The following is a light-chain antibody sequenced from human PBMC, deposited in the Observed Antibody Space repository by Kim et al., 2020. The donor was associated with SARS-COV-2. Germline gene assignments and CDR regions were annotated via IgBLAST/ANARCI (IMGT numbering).Light chain of an antibody. CDR2: YDS. V-gene: IGLV3-21*04. CDR3: QVWDSAVV. J-gene: IGLJ2*01. Sequence: SYELTQPPSVSVAPGKTARITCGGNNIGSKSVHWYQKKPGQAPVLVIYYDSDRPSGIPERFSGSNSGNTATLTISRVEAGDEADYYCQVWDSAVVFGGGTQLTVL. CDR1: NIGSKS.